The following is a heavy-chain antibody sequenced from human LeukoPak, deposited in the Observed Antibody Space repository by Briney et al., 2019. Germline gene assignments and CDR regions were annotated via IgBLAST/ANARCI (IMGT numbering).Heavy chain of an antibody. Sequence: SEILSLTCSVSGGSISTSCDYWSWFRQPPGKGLEWIWYSYYSGSTYYNPSLKSRVTISVDTSKNQFSLKLSSVTAADTAVYYCARESNVVVPAAILPAFDIWGQGTMVTVSS. CDR1: GGSISTSCDY. J-gene: IGHJ3*02. CDR2: SYYSGST. V-gene: IGHV4-30-4*08. CDR3: ARESNVVVPAAILPAFDI. D-gene: IGHD2-2*02.